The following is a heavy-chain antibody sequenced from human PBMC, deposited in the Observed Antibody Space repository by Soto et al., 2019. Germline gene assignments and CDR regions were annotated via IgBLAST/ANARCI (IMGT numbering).Heavy chain of an antibody. D-gene: IGHD2-8*01. CDR3: ARDIVLMVYAIPFYYYYGMDV. Sequence: QVQLVQSGAEVKKPGASVKVSCKASGYTFTSYAMHWVRQAPGQRLEWMGWINAGNGNTKYSQKFQGRVTITRDTSASTAYMELSSLSSEDTAVYYCARDIVLMVYAIPFYYYYGMDVWGQGTTVTVSS. J-gene: IGHJ6*02. CDR1: GYTFTSYA. CDR2: INAGNGNT. V-gene: IGHV1-3*01.